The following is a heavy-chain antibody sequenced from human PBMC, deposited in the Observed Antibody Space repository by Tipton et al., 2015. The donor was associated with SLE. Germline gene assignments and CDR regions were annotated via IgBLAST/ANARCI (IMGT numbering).Heavy chain of an antibody. Sequence: WSWIRQPPGKGLEWIGEISHSGSTSYNPSLKSRATISRDTSGNQFSLKLSSVTAADTAVYYCASFTIFGVVGDYMDVWGKGTTVTISS. CDR2: ISHSGST. D-gene: IGHD3-3*01. J-gene: IGHJ6*03. V-gene: IGHV4-34*01. CDR3: ASFTIFGVVGDYMDV.